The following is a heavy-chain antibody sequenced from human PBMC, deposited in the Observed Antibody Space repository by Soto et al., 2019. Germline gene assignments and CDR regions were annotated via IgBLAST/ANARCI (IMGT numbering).Heavy chain of an antibody. D-gene: IGHD1-26*01. J-gene: IGHJ5*02. CDR3: ARSGVGAKFYHWFDP. CDR1: GYSFTSYW. V-gene: IGHV5-51*01. Sequence: GESLKISGEGSGYSFTSYWIWWVRQMPGKGLEWMGIIYPGDSDTRYSPSFQGQVTISADKSISTAYLQWSSLKASDTAMYYCARSGVGAKFYHWFDPWGQGPLVTVSS. CDR2: IYPGDSDT.